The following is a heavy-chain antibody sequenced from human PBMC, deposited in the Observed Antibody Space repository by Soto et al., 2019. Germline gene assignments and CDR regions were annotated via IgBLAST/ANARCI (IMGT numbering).Heavy chain of an antibody. J-gene: IGHJ6*02. CDR1: GGTFSSYA. CDR2: IIPIFGTA. D-gene: IGHD3-10*02. CDR3: ARGSASYYYVRGYYYYGMDV. V-gene: IGHV1-69*13. Sequence: GAAVKVSCKASGGTFSSYAISWVRQAPGQGLEWMGGIIPIFGTANYAQKFQGRVTITADESTSTAYMELSSLRSEDTAVYYCARGSASYYYVRGYYYYGMDVWGQGTTVTVSS.